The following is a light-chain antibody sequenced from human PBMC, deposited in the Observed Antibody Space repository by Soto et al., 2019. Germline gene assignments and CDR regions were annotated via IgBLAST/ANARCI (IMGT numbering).Light chain of an antibody. J-gene: IGKJ5*01. Sequence: EIVLTQSPATLSLSPGERATLSCRASQRVSSDLAWYQQKPGQAPRLLIYDASNRATGIPARFSGSGSGTDFTLAISRLEREDFAVYYCQQRSNWPAITFGQGTRLESK. CDR2: DAS. CDR3: QQRSNWPAIT. V-gene: IGKV3-11*01. CDR1: QRVSSD.